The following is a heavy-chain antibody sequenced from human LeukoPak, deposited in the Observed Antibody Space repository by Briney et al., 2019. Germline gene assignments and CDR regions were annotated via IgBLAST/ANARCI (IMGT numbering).Heavy chain of an antibody. V-gene: IGHV5-51*01. CDR2: IYPGDSDT. CDR1: GYTFTTYW. CDR3: ARRTTTIITPGAFDI. J-gene: IGHJ3*02. D-gene: IGHD4-11*01. Sequence: GESLKISCKGSGYTFTTYWIGWVRQMPGKGLEWMGIIYPGDSDTRYSPSFQGQVTISADKSIGTAYLQWSSLKASDTAMYYCARRTTTIITPGAFDIWGQGTMVTVTS.